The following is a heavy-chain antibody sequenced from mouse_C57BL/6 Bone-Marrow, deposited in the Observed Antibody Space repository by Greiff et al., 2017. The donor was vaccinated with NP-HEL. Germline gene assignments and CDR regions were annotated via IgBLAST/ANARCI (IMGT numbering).Heavy chain of an antibody. CDR1: GYTFTSYT. CDR2: INPSSGYT. D-gene: IGHD1-1*01. J-gene: IGHJ3*01. CDR3: ARVYYYGPFDY. Sequence: QVQLQQSGAELARPGASVKMSCKASGYTFTSYTMHWVKQRPGQGLEWIGYINPSSGYTKYNQKFKDKATLTADKSSSTAYMQLSSLTSEDSAVYYCARVYYYGPFDYWGQGTLVTVSA. V-gene: IGHV1-4*01.